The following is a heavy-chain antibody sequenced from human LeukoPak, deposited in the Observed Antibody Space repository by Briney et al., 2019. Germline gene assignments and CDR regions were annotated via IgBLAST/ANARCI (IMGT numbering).Heavy chain of an antibody. V-gene: IGHV1-18*04. Sequence: GASVKVSCKASGYTFTGYYMHWVRQAPGQGLEWMGWISAYNGNTNYAQKLQGRVTMTTDTSTSTAYMELRSLRSDDTAVYYCARDSSSGLSDYWGQGTLVTVSS. CDR2: ISAYNGNT. CDR3: ARDSSSGLSDY. D-gene: IGHD6-19*01. J-gene: IGHJ4*02. CDR1: GYTFTGYY.